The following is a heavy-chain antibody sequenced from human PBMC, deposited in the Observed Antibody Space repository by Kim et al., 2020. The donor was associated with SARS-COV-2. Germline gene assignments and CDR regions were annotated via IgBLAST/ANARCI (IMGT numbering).Heavy chain of an antibody. D-gene: IGHD6-13*01. Sequence: GGSLRLSCAASGFTFSSYAMHWVRQAPGKGLEWVAVISYDGSNKYYADSVKGRFTISRDNSKNTLYLQMNSLRAEDTAVYYCARDDRPGYSSSWSYYYYYGMDVWGQGTTVTVSS. CDR1: GFTFSSYA. V-gene: IGHV3-30*04. J-gene: IGHJ6*02. CDR3: ARDDRPGYSSSWSYYYYYGMDV. CDR2: ISYDGSNK.